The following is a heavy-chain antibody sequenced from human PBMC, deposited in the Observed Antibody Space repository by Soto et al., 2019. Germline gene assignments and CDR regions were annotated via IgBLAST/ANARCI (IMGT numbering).Heavy chain of an antibody. V-gene: IGHV1-18*01. CDR2: ISAYNGNT. D-gene: IGHD1-26*01. CDR1: GYTFTHFV. CDR3: ARGGTPIAY. J-gene: IGHJ4*02. Sequence: QVQLVQSGAEVKKPGASVKVSCKASGYTFTHFVISWVRQAPGQGLEGMGWISAYNGNTNYAPKFQGRVTMTTDTSTSTAYMEVRSLRFGDTAVYFCARGGTPIAYWGQGTLVTVSS.